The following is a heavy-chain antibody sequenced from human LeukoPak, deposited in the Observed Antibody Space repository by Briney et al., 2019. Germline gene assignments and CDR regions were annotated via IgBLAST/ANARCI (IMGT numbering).Heavy chain of an antibody. D-gene: IGHD3-3*01. J-gene: IGHJ4*02. CDR2: FDPEDGET. V-gene: IGHV1-24*01. CDR1: GYTLTELS. Sequence: ASVKVSCKVSGYTLTELSMHWVRQAPGKGLAWMGGFDPEDGETIYAKKCQGRVTMTEDTYTDTAYMELTSLRSEDTAVYYCATSTAFWSGYLNWGQGTLVTVSS. CDR3: ATSTAFWSGYLN.